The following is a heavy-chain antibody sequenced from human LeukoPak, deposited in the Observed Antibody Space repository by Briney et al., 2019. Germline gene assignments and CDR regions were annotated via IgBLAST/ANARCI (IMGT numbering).Heavy chain of an antibody. V-gene: IGHV3-69-1*02. D-gene: IGHD3-3*02. CDR1: GPAFFTHN. CDR3: ARGIESDTRDY. J-gene: IGHJ4*02. Sequence: PGGSLRLSCAASGPAFFTHNFHWVRQAPGKGLEWVAFISRGGVIHYADSVKGRFTISRDNANDSLFLQMNSLRVEDTALYYCARGIESDTRDYWGQGTLVIVSS. CDR2: ISRGGVI.